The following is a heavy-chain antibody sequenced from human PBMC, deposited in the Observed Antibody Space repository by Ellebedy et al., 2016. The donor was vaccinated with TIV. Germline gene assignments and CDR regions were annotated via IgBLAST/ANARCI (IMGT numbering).Heavy chain of an antibody. CDR3: ARGDAAETYYNGVFDH. V-gene: IGHV3-74*01. J-gene: IGHJ4*02. Sequence: GESLKISCVASGFTFRRYWMHCVRQAPGKGLVWVSRIKSDGSFTGEADSVKGRFTISRDNARNTLYLQMHSLRADDTGVYFCARGDAAETYYNGVFDHWGQGTPVTVSS. CDR1: GFTFRRYW. CDR2: IKSDGSFT. D-gene: IGHD3-10*01.